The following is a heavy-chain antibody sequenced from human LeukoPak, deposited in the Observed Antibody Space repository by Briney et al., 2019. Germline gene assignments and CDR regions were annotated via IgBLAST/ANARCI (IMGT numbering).Heavy chain of an antibody. CDR2: IKQDGSEK. V-gene: IGHV3-7*03. CDR1: GFTFSSNW. D-gene: IGHD3-10*01. CDR3: ARELDTYYYGSGTLGY. Sequence: GGSLRLSCAASGFTFSSNWMSWVRQAPGKGLEWVANIKQDGSEKYYVDSVKGRFTISRDNAKNSLYLQMNSLRAEDTAVYYCARELDTYYYGSGTLGYWGQGTLVTVSS. J-gene: IGHJ4*02.